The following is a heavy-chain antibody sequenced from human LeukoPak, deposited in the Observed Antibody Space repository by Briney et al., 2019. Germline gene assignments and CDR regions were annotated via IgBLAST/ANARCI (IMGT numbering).Heavy chain of an antibody. V-gene: IGHV3-49*03. CDR1: GFTFGDYA. D-gene: IGHD7-27*01. CDR2: IRSKAYGGTT. CDR3: TRSTTGFVNYYYYGMDV. Sequence: GRSLRLSCTASGFTFGDYAMSWFRRAPGKGLEWVGFIRSKAYGGTTEYAASVKGRFTISRDDSKSIAYLQMNSLKTEDTAVYYCTRSTTGFVNYYYYGMDVWGQGTTVTVSS. J-gene: IGHJ6*02.